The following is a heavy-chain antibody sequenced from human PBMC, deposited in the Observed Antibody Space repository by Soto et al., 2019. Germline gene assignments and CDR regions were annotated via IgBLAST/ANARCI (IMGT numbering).Heavy chain of an antibody. Sequence: GASVKVSCKASGYTFTSSDINWVRQAPGQGLEWMGWMNPNTGNSGFAQKFQGRVTMTSDTSISTAYMELSSLRSEDSAVYYCARDSGITGTTGLYWGQGTLVTVSS. V-gene: IGHV1-8*01. CDR3: ARDSGITGTTGLY. CDR1: GYTFTSSD. J-gene: IGHJ4*02. CDR2: MNPNTGNS. D-gene: IGHD1-7*01.